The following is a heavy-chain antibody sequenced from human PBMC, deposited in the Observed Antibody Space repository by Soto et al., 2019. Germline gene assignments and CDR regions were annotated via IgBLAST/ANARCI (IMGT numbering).Heavy chain of an antibody. D-gene: IGHD3-22*01. CDR2: IIPIFRAA. CDR1: GGTFTNSA. Sequence: QVQLVQSGAEVKKPGSSAKVSCKASGGTFTNSAISWVRQAPGQGLEWMGVIIPIFRAANYAQRFQGRVTITADEYTRTAYMEGSSLRSEDTAVYYCARDSRTNFYDSSGYFDYWGQGTPVTVSP. CDR3: ARDSRTNFYDSSGYFDY. V-gene: IGHV1-69*01. J-gene: IGHJ4*02.